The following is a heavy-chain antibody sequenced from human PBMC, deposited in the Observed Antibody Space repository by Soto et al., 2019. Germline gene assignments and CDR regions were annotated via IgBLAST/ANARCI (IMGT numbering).Heavy chain of an antibody. Sequence: ASVKVSCKASGYTFTGYYMHWVRQAPGQGLEWMGWINPNSGGTNYAQKFQGRVTMTRDTSISTPYMELSRLRSDDTAVYYCARDDSSGWYYFDYRGKGTLVTVSS. V-gene: IGHV1-2*02. CDR1: GYTFTGYY. J-gene: IGHJ4*02. CDR3: ARDDSSGWYYFDY. D-gene: IGHD6-19*01. CDR2: INPNSGGT.